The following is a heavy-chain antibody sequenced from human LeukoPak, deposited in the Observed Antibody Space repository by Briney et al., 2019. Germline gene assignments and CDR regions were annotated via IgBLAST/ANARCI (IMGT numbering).Heavy chain of an antibody. J-gene: IGHJ5*02. CDR2: ISGSGGST. Sequence: GGSLRLSCAASGFTFSSYAMSWVRQAPGKGLEWVSAISGSGGSTYYADSVKGRFTISRDNSKNTLYLQMNSLRAEDTAVYYCAKQRYCDWFPSWGNWFDPWGQGTLVTVSS. V-gene: IGHV3-23*01. CDR1: GFTFSSYA. CDR3: AKQRYCDWFPSWGNWFDP. D-gene: IGHD3-9*01.